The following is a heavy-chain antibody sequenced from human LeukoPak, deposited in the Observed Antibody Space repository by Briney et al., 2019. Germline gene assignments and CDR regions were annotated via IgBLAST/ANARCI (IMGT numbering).Heavy chain of an antibody. D-gene: IGHD5-24*01. V-gene: IGHV3-13*01. CDR3: ARQNTPHGNFDY. CDR1: GFTLSNYA. Sequence: QAGGSLRLSCAASGFTLSNYAMHWVRQPAGEGLEWVSALGTAGDTFYPGSVKGRFTTSRDNAKKSLFLQMNSLRAEDTAVYYCARQNTPHGNFDYWGQGTLVTVSS. CDR2: LGTAGDT. J-gene: IGHJ4*02.